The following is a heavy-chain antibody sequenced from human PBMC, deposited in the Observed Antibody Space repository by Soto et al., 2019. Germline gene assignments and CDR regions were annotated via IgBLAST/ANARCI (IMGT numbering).Heavy chain of an antibody. CDR2: IYYSGST. J-gene: IGHJ2*01. D-gene: IGHD3-9*01. Sequence: SETLSLTCTVSGGSISSSSYYWGWIRQPPGKGLEWIGSIYYSGSTHYNPSLKSRVTISVDTSKNQFSLKLSSVTAADTAVYYCARHDWADWYFDLWGRGTLVTVSS. CDR1: GGSISSSSYY. V-gene: IGHV4-39*01. CDR3: ARHDWADWYFDL.